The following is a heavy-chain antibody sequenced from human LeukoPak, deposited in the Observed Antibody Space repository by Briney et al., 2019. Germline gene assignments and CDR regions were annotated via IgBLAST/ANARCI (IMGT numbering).Heavy chain of an antibody. CDR3: ARVLRYSSSWHQADY. V-gene: IGHV3-30*09. CDR2: ISSDGNSK. J-gene: IGHJ4*02. D-gene: IGHD6-13*01. Sequence: PGGSLRLSCAASGFSFSSYSIHWVRQAPGKGLEWVAVISSDGNSKNFALSVKGRFAISRDNSKNTLFLQMSSLRAEDTAMYYCARVLRYSSSWHQADYWGQGTLVTVSS. CDR1: GFSFSSYS.